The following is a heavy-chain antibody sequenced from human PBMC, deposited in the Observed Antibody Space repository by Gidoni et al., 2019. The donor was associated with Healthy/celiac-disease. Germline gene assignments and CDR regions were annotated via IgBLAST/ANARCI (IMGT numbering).Heavy chain of an antibody. D-gene: IGHD2-15*01. CDR3: AKAIDVVVAARAFDY. CDR2: ISGSGGST. CDR1: GFTFRRYA. V-gene: IGHV3-23*04. Sequence: EVQLVESGGGWVQPGGSLRPSCAAFGFTFRRYAMSWVRHAPGKGLEWVSAISGSGGSTYYADSVKGRFTISRDNSKNTLYLQMNSLRAEDTAVYYCAKAIDVVVAARAFDYWGQGTLVTVSS. J-gene: IGHJ4*02.